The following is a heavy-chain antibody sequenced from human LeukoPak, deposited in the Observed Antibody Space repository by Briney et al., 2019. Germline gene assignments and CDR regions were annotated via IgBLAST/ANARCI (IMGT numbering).Heavy chain of an antibody. J-gene: IGHJ6*02. CDR1: GFTVSNIY. CDR2: IHSGGIT. D-gene: IGHD6-13*01. CDR3: VRDRGIASTGGYGMDV. V-gene: IGHV3-53*01. Sequence: GRCLRLSCAAPGFTVSNIYMSWVRRAPGTGLEWVSIIHSGGITHYADSVKGRFTISRDNSKNTLYLQMNSLRAEDTAVYYCVRDRGIASTGGYGMDVWGQGTTVTVSS.